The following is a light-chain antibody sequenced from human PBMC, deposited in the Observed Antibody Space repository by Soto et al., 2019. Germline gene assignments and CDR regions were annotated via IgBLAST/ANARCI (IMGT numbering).Light chain of an antibody. CDR2: LDRSGSY. CDR3: ETWYSNTHKV. CDR1: SGHNTYI. Sequence: QSVLTQSSSASASLGSSVKLTCMLSSGHNTYIIAWHQQQPGKAPRFLMTLDRSGSYNRGSGVPDRFSGSSSGADRYLTISNFQFEDEGDYYCETWYSNTHKVFGGGTKLTVL. V-gene: IGLV4-60*02. J-gene: IGLJ3*02.